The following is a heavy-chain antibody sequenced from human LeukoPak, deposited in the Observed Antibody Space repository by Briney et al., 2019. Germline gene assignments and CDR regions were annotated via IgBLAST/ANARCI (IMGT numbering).Heavy chain of an antibody. CDR1: GFTFSSYA. J-gene: IGHJ4*02. CDR2: ISGSGGST. Sequence: GGSLRLSCAASGFTFSSYAMSWVRQAPGKGLEWVSAISGSGGSTYYADSVKGRFTISRDNSKNTLYLQMNSLRAEDAAVYYCANARIAVAGTIDYWGQGTLVTVSS. D-gene: IGHD6-19*01. CDR3: ANARIAVAGTIDY. V-gene: IGHV3-23*01.